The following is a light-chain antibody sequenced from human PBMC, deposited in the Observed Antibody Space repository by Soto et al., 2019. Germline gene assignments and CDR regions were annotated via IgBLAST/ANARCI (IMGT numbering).Light chain of an antibody. CDR1: NNDVGGYNY. CDR2: EVS. V-gene: IGLV2-14*01. Sequence: QSVLTQPASVSGSPGQSITISCTGTNNDVGGYNYVSWFQHHPGKAPKLIIYEVSYRPSGVSNRFSGSKSGDTASLTISGLQAEDEADYYCSSFTNTITRYAFGTGTKLT. J-gene: IGLJ1*01. CDR3: SSFTNTITRYA.